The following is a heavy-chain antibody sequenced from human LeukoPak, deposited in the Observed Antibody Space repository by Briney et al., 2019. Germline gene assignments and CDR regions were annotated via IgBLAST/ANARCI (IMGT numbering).Heavy chain of an antibody. CDR3: ARGSMFGAPDF. CDR2: IYPGGTT. CDR1: GVTVSSNY. J-gene: IGHJ4*02. V-gene: IGHV3-53*01. D-gene: IGHD3-16*01. Sequence: PGGSLRLSCEVSGVTVSSNYMIWVRQAPGKGPEWLSIIYPGGTTHYAESVKGRFSISRDDSKNTLYFQMDNLRVDDTALYWCARGSMFGAPDFWGQGTRVTVSS.